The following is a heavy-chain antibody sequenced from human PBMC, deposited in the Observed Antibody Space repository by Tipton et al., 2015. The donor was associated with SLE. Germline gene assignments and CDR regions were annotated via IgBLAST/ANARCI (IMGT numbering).Heavy chain of an antibody. CDR1: GGTFSNYG. Sequence: QVQLVQSGAEVKKPGSSVKVSCKASGGTFSNYGISWVRQAPGQGLEWMGRIIPMLSIVDYAQKFQGRVTITADKSTSTAYMELRSLRSDDTAVYYCAREAKGYSYDFWSGYYSDYYYYYMDVWGKGTTVTVSS. V-gene: IGHV1-69*09. CDR2: IIPMLSIV. J-gene: IGHJ6*03. CDR3: AREAKGYSYDFWSGYYSDYYYYYMDV. D-gene: IGHD3-3*01.